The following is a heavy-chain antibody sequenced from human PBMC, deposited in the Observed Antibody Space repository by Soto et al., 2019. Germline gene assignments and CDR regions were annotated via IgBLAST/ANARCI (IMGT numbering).Heavy chain of an antibody. V-gene: IGHV4-61*05. CDR1: GGSISSSSYY. CDR3: AGLTSSWDFDY. J-gene: IGHJ4*02. Sequence: PSETLSLTCTVSGGSISSSSYYWSWIRQPPGKGLEWIGYIYYSGSTNYNPSLKSRVTISVDTSKNQFSLKLSSVTAADTAVYYRAGLTSSWDFDYWGQGTLVTAPQ. D-gene: IGHD6-13*01. CDR2: IYYSGST.